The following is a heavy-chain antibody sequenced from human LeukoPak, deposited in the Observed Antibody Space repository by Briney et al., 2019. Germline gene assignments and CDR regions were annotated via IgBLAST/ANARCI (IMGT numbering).Heavy chain of an antibody. Sequence: SETLSLTCAVYGGSFSGYYWSWIRQPPGKGLEWIGEINHSGSTNYNPSLKSRVTISVDTSKNQFSLKLSSVTAADTAVYYCARGRCYDSSGCRYWGQGTLVTVSS. D-gene: IGHD3-22*01. CDR1: GGSFSGYY. J-gene: IGHJ4*02. V-gene: IGHV4-34*01. CDR3: ARGRCYDSSGCRY. CDR2: INHSGST.